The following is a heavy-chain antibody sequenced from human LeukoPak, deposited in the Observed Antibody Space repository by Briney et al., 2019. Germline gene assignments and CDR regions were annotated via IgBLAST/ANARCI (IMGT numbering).Heavy chain of an antibody. CDR3: ARVGGSSWYRYWFDY. Sequence: SETLSLTCTVSGGSISSYYWSWIRQPPGKGLEWIGYIYDSVFTKYNPSLKSRVTISVDTSKNQFSLKLSSVTAADTAVYYCARVGGSSWYRYWFDYWGQGTLVTVSS. J-gene: IGHJ4*02. D-gene: IGHD6-13*01. CDR2: IYDSVFT. CDR1: GGSISSYY. V-gene: IGHV4-59*12.